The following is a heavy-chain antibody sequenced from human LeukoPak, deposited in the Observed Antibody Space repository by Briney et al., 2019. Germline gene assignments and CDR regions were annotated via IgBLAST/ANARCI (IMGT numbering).Heavy chain of an antibody. CDR1: GFTFSSYG. CDR2: ISYDGSNK. D-gene: IGHD5-18*01. V-gene: IGHV3-30*18. J-gene: IGHJ3*02. Sequence: GGSLRLSCAASGFTFSSYGMHWVRQAPGKGLEWVVVISYDGSNKYYADSVKGRFTISRDNSKNTLYLQMNSLRAEDTAVYYCAKGGYSYGSATFDIWGQGTMVTVSS. CDR3: AKGGYSYGSATFDI.